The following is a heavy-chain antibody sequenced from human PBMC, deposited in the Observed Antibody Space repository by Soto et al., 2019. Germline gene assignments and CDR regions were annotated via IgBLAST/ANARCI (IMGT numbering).Heavy chain of an antibody. J-gene: IGHJ6*02. CDR3: ARHFPGPRVEYQLPRPYYYYYGMDV. D-gene: IGHD2-2*01. Sequence: SETLSLTCTVSGGSVSSGSYYWSWIRQPPGKGLEWIGNIYYSGNTNYNPSLKSRVTISVDTSKNQFSLKLSSVTAADTAVYYCARHFPGPRVEYQLPRPYYYYYGMDVWGQGTTVTVSS. CDR1: GGSVSSGSYY. V-gene: IGHV4-61*01. CDR2: IYYSGNT.